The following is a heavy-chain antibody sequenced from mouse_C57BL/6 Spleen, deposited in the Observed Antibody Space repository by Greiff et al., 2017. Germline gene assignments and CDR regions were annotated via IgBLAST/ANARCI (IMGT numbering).Heavy chain of an antibody. J-gene: IGHJ4*01. D-gene: IGHD6-1*01. Sequence: VQLQQSGAELVRPGASVTLSCKASGYTFTDYEMHWVKQTPVHGLEWIGAIDPETGGTAYNQKFKGKAILTADKSSSTAYMELRSLTSEDAAVYYCTSSPYAIDYWGQGTSVTVSS. CDR3: TSSPYAIDY. CDR2: IDPETGGT. V-gene: IGHV1-15*01. CDR1: GYTFTDYE.